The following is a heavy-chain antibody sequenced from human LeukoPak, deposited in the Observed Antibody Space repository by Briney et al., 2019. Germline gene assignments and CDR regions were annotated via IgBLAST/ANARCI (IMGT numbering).Heavy chain of an antibody. CDR2: IWSDGSNK. J-gene: IGHJ4*02. D-gene: IGHD3-10*01. CDR1: GFTFSYYA. CDR3: ARELFSSGSCPDG. Sequence: PGGSLRLSCLASGFTFSYYAIHWVRQAPGKGLEWVALIWSDGSNKYYADSVKGRITISRDNSKNTVYLQMNSLRAEDTAVYYCARELFSSGSCPDGWGQGTLVTVSS. V-gene: IGHV3-33*01.